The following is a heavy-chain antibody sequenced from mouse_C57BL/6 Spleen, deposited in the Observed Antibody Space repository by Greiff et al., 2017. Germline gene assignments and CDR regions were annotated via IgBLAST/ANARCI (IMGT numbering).Heavy chain of an antibody. J-gene: IGHJ3*01. D-gene: IGHD2-4*01. Sequence: EVKLMESGPGLVKPSQSLSLTCSVTGYSIPSGYYWNWIRQFPGNKSEWMGYISYDGSNNFNPSLKSRVSITRDTSKNQFFLKLNSVTTEDTATYYCARDRYDYENLFAYWGQGTLVTVCA. V-gene: IGHV3-6*01. CDR2: ISYDGSN. CDR1: GYSIPSGYY. CDR3: ARDRYDYENLFAY.